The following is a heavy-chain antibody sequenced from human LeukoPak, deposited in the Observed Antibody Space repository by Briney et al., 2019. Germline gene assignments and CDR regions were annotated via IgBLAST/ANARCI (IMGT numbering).Heavy chain of an antibody. CDR1: GGSISSYY. CDR3: ARVPYTYGSGSYYFDL. CDR2: IYYSGTT. V-gene: IGHV4-59*01. J-gene: IGHJ5*02. Sequence: SETLSLTCTVSGGSISSYYRSWIRQPPGKGLEWNGFIYYSGTTNYNPSLKGRVTISVNTSKNQFSLNLTSVTAADPAYYSCARVPYTYGSGSYYFDLWGQGTLVSVSS. D-gene: IGHD3-10*01.